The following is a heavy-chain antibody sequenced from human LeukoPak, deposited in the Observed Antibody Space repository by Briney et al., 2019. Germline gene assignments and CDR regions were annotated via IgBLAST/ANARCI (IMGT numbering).Heavy chain of an antibody. CDR1: GGSISSGNYY. CDR3: ARRLRITMVRGVINPVYMDV. D-gene: IGHD3-10*01. J-gene: IGHJ6*03. V-gene: IGHV4-61*02. Sequence: KSSETLSLTCTVSGGSISSGNYYWTWIRQPAGKGLEWIGRIYTSGSTNYNPSLKSRVTISVDTSKNQFSLKLSSVTAADTAVYYCARRLRITMVRGVINPVYMDVWGKGTTVTVSS. CDR2: IYTSGST.